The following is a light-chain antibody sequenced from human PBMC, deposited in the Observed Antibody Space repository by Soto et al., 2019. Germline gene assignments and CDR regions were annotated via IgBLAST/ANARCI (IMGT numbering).Light chain of an antibody. J-gene: IGKJ1*01. CDR2: AAS. CDR3: QQSYTTPRT. V-gene: IGKV1-39*01. Sequence: IHMTQSASSLSASIGHSVTIICRASQTIIGYLNWYQQKPGKAPRILINAASNLQSGVPSRFRGSGSETDFTLTITSLQTEDFATYYCQQSYTTPRTFGQGTKVDIK. CDR1: QTIIGY.